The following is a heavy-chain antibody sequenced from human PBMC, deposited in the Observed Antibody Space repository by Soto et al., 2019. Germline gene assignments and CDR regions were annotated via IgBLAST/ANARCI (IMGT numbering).Heavy chain of an antibody. CDR2: IIPMLAIT. CDR3: ALGSWSGETFDI. J-gene: IGHJ3*02. D-gene: IGHD6-13*01. CDR1: GGTFNVYT. Sequence: QVQLVQSGAEVKKPGSSVKVSCKASGGTFNVYTIIWVRQAPGQGLEWMGRIIPMLAITNYAQRFQGRVTLSADTSQTPAYMELSSLTSEDTAVYYWALGSWSGETFDIWGQGTLVTVSS. V-gene: IGHV1-69*02.